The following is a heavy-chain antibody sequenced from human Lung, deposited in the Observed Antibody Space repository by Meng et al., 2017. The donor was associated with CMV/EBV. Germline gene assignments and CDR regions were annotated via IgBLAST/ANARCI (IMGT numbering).Heavy chain of an antibody. Sequence: ESXKISXAASGFTFSSYSMNWVRQAPGKGLEWVSSISSSGTYIYYADSVKGRFTISRDYAKNSLYLQMNSLRAEDTAVYYCARDFSPRSSAYFAIYYFYALDVWGQGXTVTVSS. CDR1: GFTFSSYS. J-gene: IGHJ6*02. D-gene: IGHD2-21*01. V-gene: IGHV3-21*01. CDR2: ISSSGTYI. CDR3: ARDFSPRSSAYFAIYYFYALDV.